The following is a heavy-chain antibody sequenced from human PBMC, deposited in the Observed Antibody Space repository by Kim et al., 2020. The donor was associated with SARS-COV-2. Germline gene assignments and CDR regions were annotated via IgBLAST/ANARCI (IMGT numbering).Heavy chain of an antibody. D-gene: IGHD5-18*01. J-gene: IGHJ6*02. V-gene: IGHV3-43*01. Sequence: GGSLRLSCAASGFTFDDYTMHWVRQAPGKGLEWVSLISWDGGSTYYADSVKGRFTISRDNSKNSLYLQMNSLRTEDTALYYCAKEALDTPYYYYYGMDVWGQGTTVTVSS. CDR3: AKEALDTPYYYYYGMDV. CDR1: GFTFDDYT. CDR2: ISWDGGST.